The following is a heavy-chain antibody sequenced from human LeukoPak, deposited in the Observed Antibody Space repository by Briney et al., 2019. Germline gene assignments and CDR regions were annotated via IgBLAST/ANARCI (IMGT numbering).Heavy chain of an antibody. D-gene: IGHD4-17*01. CDR3: AKDRQTVTTVVDY. V-gene: IGHV3-21*01. J-gene: IGHJ4*02. CDR1: GFTFNSYS. Sequence: PGGSLRLSCAASGFTFNSYSMNWVRQAPGKGLEWVSSISSSSSYIYYADSVKGRFTISRDNAKNSLYLQMNSLRAEDTAVYYCAKDRQTVTTVVDYWGQGTLVTVSS. CDR2: ISSSSSYI.